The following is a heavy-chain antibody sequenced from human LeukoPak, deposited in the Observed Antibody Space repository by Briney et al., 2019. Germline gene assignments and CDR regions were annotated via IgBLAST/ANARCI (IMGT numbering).Heavy chain of an antibody. CDR2: ISSSSGYI. CDR1: GFTFSDYT. D-gene: IGHD3-16*01. V-gene: IGHV3-21*01. J-gene: IGHJ4*02. CDR3: ASRGGKYDFGC. Sequence: NPGGSLRHPCAASGFTFSDYTMNWVRQAPGKGLEWVSSISSSSGYIYYADSVKGRFTISRDNAKNSLSLQMNSLRPEDTAVYYCASRGGKYDFGCWGQGTLVTVSS.